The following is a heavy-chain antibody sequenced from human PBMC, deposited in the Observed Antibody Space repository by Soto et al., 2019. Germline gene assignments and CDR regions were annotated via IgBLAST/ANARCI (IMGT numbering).Heavy chain of an antibody. CDR1: GFSLSTSGIC. CDR2: IDWDDDK. V-gene: IGHV2-70*01. Sequence: SGPTPVNPTQTLTLTCTFSGFSLSTSGICVTWIRQPPGKAPEWLALIDWDDDKYYSTSLKTRLTISKDTSQNQVVLTMTNMDRVDTATYYCARTFSNHYGLDVWGQGTTVTVSS. J-gene: IGHJ6*02. CDR3: ARTFSNHYGLDV.